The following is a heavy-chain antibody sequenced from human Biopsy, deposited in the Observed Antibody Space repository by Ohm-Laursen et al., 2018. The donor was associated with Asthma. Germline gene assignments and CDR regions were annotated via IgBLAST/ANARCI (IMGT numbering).Heavy chain of an antibody. V-gene: IGHV4-39*01. Sequence: SETLSLTCTVSGASITSSAYYWGWIRQPPGKGLEWIGSMYYGETTYYSPSLKSRVTISVDTSKNQFSLIRSSGTAADTAVYYCARHDHRWDTYADFWGQGTLVTVSS. J-gene: IGHJ4*02. CDR1: GASITSSAYY. D-gene: IGHD2-2*01. CDR3: ARHDHRWDTYADF. CDR2: MYYGETT.